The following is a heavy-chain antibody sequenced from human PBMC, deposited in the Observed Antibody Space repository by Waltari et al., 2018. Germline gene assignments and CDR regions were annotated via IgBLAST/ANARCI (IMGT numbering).Heavy chain of an antibody. CDR2: IYHSGST. V-gene: IGHV4-38-2*01. D-gene: IGHD1-26*01. J-gene: IGHJ4*02. Sequence: QVQLQESGPGLVKPSETLSLTCAVSGYSISSGYYWGWIRQPPGKGLEWIGSIYHSGSTYYNPSLKCRVTISVDTSKNQFSLKLSSVTAADTAVYYCARARTLVGVPYYFDYWGQGTLVTVSS. CDR1: GYSISSGYY. CDR3: ARARTLVGVPYYFDY.